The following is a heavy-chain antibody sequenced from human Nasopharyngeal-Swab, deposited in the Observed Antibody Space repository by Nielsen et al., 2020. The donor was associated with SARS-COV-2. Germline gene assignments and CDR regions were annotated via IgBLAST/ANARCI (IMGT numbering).Heavy chain of an antibody. J-gene: IGHJ6*02. CDR3: TTDPTVRMWPYYYYGMDV. CDR2: IKSKTDGGTT. Sequence: WIRQPPGKGLEWVGRIKSKTDGGTTDYAAPVKGRFTISRDDSKNTLYLQMNSLKTEDTAVYYCTTDPTVRMWPYYYYGMDVWGQGTTVTVSS. D-gene: IGHD4-17*01. V-gene: IGHV3-15*01.